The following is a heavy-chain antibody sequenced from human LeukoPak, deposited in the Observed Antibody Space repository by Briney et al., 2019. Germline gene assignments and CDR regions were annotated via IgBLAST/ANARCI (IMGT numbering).Heavy chain of an antibody. V-gene: IGHV3-30*02. Sequence: GGSLRLSCATSGFTFSSYAMSWVRQAPGKGLEWVAFIRYNGNNQYYADSVKGRFTISRDNSKNTLYLQMNSLKGDDTAVYYCAKDSAFYYIDVWGKGTTVIISS. J-gene: IGHJ6*03. CDR1: GFTFSSYA. D-gene: IGHD3-10*01. CDR2: IRYNGNNQ. CDR3: AKDSAFYYIDV.